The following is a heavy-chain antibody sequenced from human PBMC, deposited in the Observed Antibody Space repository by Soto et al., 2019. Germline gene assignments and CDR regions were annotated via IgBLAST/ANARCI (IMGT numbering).Heavy chain of an antibody. D-gene: IGHD2-8*01. J-gene: IGHJ6*02. CDR1: GFTFSRSD. CDR3: SRHEEGRRMVFYCIDA. V-gene: IGHV3-73*01. Sequence: LSCSASGFTFSRSDLHWVRQAPVKGLEWVGRVRSKIHNYATSFADSVRGRFTISRHDSDNTVSLEMSGLKSEDTALYYCSRHEEGRRMVFYCIDAWGQGTPVTVSS. CDR2: VRSKIHNYAT.